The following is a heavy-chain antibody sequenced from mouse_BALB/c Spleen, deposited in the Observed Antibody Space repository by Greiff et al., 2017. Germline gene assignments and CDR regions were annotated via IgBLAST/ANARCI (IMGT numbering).Heavy chain of an antibody. CDR3: ARGDYGNSAWFAY. D-gene: IGHD2-1*01. J-gene: IGHJ3*01. CDR2: ISYSGST. Sequence: VQLQQSGPSLVKPSQTLSLTCSVTGDSITSGYWNWIRKFPGNKLEYMGYISYSGSTYYNPSLKSRISITRDTSKNQYYLQLNSVTTEDTATYYCARGDYGNSAWFAYWGQGTLVTVSA. V-gene: IGHV3-8*02. CDR1: GDSITSGY.